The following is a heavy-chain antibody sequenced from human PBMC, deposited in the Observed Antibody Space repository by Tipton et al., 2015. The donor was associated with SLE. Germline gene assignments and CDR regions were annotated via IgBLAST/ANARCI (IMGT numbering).Heavy chain of an antibody. CDR2: IYYSGST. Sequence: TLSLTCTVSGGSISSYYWSWIRQPPGKGLEWIGYIYYSGSTYYNPSLKSRVTISVDTSKNQFSLKLSSVTAADTAVYYCARQAAGAFDIWGQGTMVTVSS. CDR3: ARQAAGAFDI. CDR1: GGSISSYY. D-gene: IGHD6-13*01. V-gene: IGHV4-59*08. J-gene: IGHJ3*02.